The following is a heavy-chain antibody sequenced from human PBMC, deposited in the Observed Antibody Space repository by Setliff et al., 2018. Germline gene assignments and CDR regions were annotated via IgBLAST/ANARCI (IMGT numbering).Heavy chain of an antibody. CDR1: GGSISSYY. J-gene: IGHJ6*03. CDR2: IHTSGT. Sequence: SETLSLTCSVSGGSISSYYWSWIRQPPGKGLEWIGNIHTSGTNYNPSLKSRVTLSVDTSKNQFSLQLTSVTAADTAIYYCARGGGSVLPNYYYFNYMDVWGKGTTVTVSS. CDR3: ARGGGSVLPNYYYFNYMDV. D-gene: IGHD2-15*01. V-gene: IGHV4-4*07.